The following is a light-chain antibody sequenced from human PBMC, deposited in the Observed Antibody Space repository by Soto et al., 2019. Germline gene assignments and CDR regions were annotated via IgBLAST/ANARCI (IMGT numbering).Light chain of an antibody. CDR3: SSFTSTFPSV. V-gene: IGLV2-14*01. Sequence: QSVLTQPASDSGSPGQSIAISCTGTRSDVGAYNYVSWYQQHPGKAPKLMISEVTNRPSGVSDRFSGSKSGNTASLTISGLQADVDAYYYCSSFTSTFPSVFGSGTNVTVL. CDR2: EVT. J-gene: IGLJ1*01. CDR1: RSDVGAYNY.